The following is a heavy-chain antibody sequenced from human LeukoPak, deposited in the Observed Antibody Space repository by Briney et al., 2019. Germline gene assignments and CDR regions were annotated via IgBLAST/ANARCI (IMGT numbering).Heavy chain of an antibody. D-gene: IGHD1-26*01. CDR2: INPNSGGT. Sequence: ASVTVSCKASGYTFTGYYMHWVRQAPGQGLEWMGWINPNSGGTNYAQKFQGRVTMTRGTSISTAYMELSRPGSDDTAVYYCARPRGTADYYYYGMDVWGQGTTVTVSS. J-gene: IGHJ6*02. CDR1: GYTFTGYY. CDR3: ARPRGTADYYYYGMDV. V-gene: IGHV1-2*02.